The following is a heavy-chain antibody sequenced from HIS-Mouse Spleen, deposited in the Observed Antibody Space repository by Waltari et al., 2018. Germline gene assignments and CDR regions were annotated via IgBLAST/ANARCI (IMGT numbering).Heavy chain of an antibody. CDR2: IYYSGST. CDR3: AREIPYSSSWYDWYFDL. Sequence: QLQLQESGPGLVKPSETLSLTCHVSGGSLSSSSYYWGWIRQPPGKGLEWIGSIYYSGSTYYNPSLKSRVTISVDTSKNQFSLKLSSVTAADTAVYYCAREIPYSSSWYDWYFDLWGRGTLVTVSS. J-gene: IGHJ2*01. D-gene: IGHD6-13*01. CDR1: GGSLSSSSYY. V-gene: IGHV4-39*07.